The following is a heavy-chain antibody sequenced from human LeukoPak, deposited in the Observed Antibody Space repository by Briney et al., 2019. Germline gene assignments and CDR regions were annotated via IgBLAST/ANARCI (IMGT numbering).Heavy chain of an antibody. CDR2: ISSSSSYI. Sequence: PGGSLRLSCAASGFTFSSYSMNWVRQAPGKGLEWVSSISSSSSYICYADSVKGRFTISRDNAKNSLYLQMNSLRAEDTAVYYCARDAGYSGNSDAFDIWGQGTMVTVSS. CDR3: ARDAGYSGNSDAFDI. J-gene: IGHJ3*02. CDR1: GFTFSSYS. D-gene: IGHD4-23*01. V-gene: IGHV3-21*01.